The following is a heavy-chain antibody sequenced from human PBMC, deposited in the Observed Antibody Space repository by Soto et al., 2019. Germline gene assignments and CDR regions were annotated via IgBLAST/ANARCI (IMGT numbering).Heavy chain of an antibody. CDR2: INPSGGDT. CDR1: GFAFITYY. CDR3: ASGRYCSSTSCRHYYYYYCREV. J-gene: IGHJ6*03. V-gene: IGHV1-46*01. Sequence: ASVKVSCKASGFAFITYYMHWVRQAPGQGLEWVGTINPSGGDTSYAQKFQGRVTMTRDTSTNTLYMEISSLRSEDTAVYYCASGRYCSSTSCRHYYYYYCREVWDKGNTVSVSS. D-gene: IGHD2-2*01.